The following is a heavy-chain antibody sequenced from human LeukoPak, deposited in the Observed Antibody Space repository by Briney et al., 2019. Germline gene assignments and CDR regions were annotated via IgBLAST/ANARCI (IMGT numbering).Heavy chain of an antibody. CDR2: VDHTGST. CDR3: ARGRVSSSTWYSTYYYYFYMDV. Sequence: SETLSLTCNVSGGSIRGYYWTLIRQPPGKGLEWIGYVDHTGSTNFNPSLNGRVSISRDTTKNLFSLRLRSVTAADTAVYFCARGRVSSSTWYSTYYYYFYMDVWGKGTTVTVSS. CDR1: GGSIRGYY. J-gene: IGHJ6*03. D-gene: IGHD1-1*01. V-gene: IGHV4-59*01.